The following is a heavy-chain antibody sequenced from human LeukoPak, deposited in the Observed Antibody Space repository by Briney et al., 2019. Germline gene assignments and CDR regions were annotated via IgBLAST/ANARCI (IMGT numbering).Heavy chain of an antibody. V-gene: IGHV4-38-2*01. CDR3: ARVDWNPDY. CDR1: GYSISSGYH. CDR2: IHRSGST. Sequence: SETLSLTCAVSGYSISSGYHWGWIRQPPGKGLERIGNIHRSGSTYYNSSLKSRITISVDTSKNQFSLKVTSVTAADTAVYYCARVDWNPDYWGQGTLVTVSS. J-gene: IGHJ4*02. D-gene: IGHD1-1*01.